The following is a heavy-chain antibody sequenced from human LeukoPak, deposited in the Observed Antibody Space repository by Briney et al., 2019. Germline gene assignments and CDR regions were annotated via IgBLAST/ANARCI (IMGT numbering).Heavy chain of an antibody. CDR1: GFTFSSYS. J-gene: IGHJ4*02. V-gene: IGHV3-21*01. CDR2: ISSSSSYI. Sequence: GGSLRLSCAASGFTFSSYSMDWVRQAPGKGLEWVSSISSSSSYIYYADSVKGRFTISRDNAKNSLYLQMNSLRAEDTAVYYCAKGRREMATTFDYWGQGTLVTVSS. CDR3: AKGRREMATTFDY. D-gene: IGHD5-24*01.